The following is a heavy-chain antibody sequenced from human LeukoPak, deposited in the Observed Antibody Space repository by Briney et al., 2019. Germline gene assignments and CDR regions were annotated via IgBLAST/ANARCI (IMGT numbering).Heavy chain of an antibody. V-gene: IGHV5-51*01. CDR2: IYPSDSDS. D-gene: IGHD4-23*01. CDR1: GYRFTNYW. J-gene: IGHJ4*02. CDR3: ATQGDHSGNAEY. Sequence: GESLKISCQTSGYRFTNYWIGWVRQVSGKGLEWMAIIYPSDSDSRYSPSFQGQVTISADKSLSTVYLQWTRLKASDSAIYYCATQGDHSGNAEYWGQGTRVTVSP.